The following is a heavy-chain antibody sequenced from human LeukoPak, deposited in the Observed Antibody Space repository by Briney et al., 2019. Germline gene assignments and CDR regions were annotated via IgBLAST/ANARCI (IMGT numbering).Heavy chain of an antibody. D-gene: IGHD1-26*01. V-gene: IGHV3-23*01. J-gene: IGHJ4*02. Sequence: PGGSLRLSCAASGFTFSSYAMSWVRQAPGKGLGWVSAISGSGGSTYYADSVKGRFTISRDNSKNTLYLQMNSLRAEDTAVYYCASGPIVGATTSFDYWGQGTLDTVSS. CDR2: ISGSGGST. CDR1: GFTFSSYA. CDR3: ASGPIVGATTSFDY.